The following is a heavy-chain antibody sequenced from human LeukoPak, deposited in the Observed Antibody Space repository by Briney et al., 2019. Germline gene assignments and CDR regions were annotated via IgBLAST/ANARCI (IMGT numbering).Heavy chain of an antibody. V-gene: IGHV5-51*01. J-gene: IGHJ4*02. CDR3: ARHYGYSYGTLYLDY. CDR1: GYSLTSYW. CDR2: IYPGDSDT. Sequence: GESLKISCKGSGYSLTSYWIGWVRQMPGKGLEWMGIIYPGDSDTRYSPSFQGQVTISADKSITTAYLQWSSLKASDTAMYYCARHYGYSYGTLYLDYWGQGTLVTVPS. D-gene: IGHD5-18*01.